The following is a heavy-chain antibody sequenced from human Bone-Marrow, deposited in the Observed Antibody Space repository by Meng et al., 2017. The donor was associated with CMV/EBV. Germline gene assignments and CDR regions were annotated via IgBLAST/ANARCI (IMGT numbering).Heavy chain of an antibody. Sequence: SVKVSCKASGGTFSSYAISWVRQAPGQGLEWMGGIIPIFGTANYAQKFQGRVTITTDESTSTAYMELSSLRSEDTAVYYCARRSSSLERRPHYYYYGMDVWGRGTTVTVSS. CDR1: GGTFSSYA. D-gene: IGHD6-6*01. CDR3: ARRSSSLERRPHYYYYGMDV. J-gene: IGHJ6*02. V-gene: IGHV1-69*05. CDR2: IIPIFGTA.